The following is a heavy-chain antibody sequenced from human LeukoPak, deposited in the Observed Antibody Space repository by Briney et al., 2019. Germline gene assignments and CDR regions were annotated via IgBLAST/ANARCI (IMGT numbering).Heavy chain of an antibody. Sequence: GGSLRLSCAASGFTFSSYAMHWVRQTPGEGLEYVSAISSNGGSTYYANSVKGRFTISRDNSKNTLYLQMGSLRAEDMAVYYCARGITIFGVDSLDYWGQGTLVTVSS. J-gene: IGHJ4*02. D-gene: IGHD3-3*01. CDR1: GFTFSSYA. V-gene: IGHV3-64*01. CDR2: ISSNGGST. CDR3: ARGITIFGVDSLDY.